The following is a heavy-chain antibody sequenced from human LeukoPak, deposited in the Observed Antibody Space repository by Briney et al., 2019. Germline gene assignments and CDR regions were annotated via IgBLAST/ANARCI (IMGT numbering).Heavy chain of an antibody. CDR2: ISPNSGGT. D-gene: IGHD5-12*01. CDR1: GYTFTGYY. V-gene: IGHV1-2*02. J-gene: IGHJ4*02. CDR3: ARPINGYSGNDPFDY. Sequence: GASVKVSCKASGYTFTGYYIHWVRQAPGQGLEWVGWISPNSGGTNNAQKFQGRVTMTRDTSISTVYMELSRLRSDDTAVYYCARPINGYSGNDPFDYWGQGTLVTVSS.